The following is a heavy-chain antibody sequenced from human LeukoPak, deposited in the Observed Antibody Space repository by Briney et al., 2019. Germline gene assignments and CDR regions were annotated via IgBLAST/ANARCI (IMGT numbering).Heavy chain of an antibody. CDR2: ISYDGSNK. V-gene: IGHV3-30*18. CDR3: AKDFSSSSWYNGDY. Sequence: GGSLRLSCAASGFTFSSYGMHGVRQAPGKGLEWVAVISYDGSNKYYADSVKGRFTISRDNSKNTLYLQMNSLRAEDTAVYYCAKDFSSSSWYNGDYWGQGTLVTVSS. CDR1: GFTFSSYG. J-gene: IGHJ4*02. D-gene: IGHD6-13*01.